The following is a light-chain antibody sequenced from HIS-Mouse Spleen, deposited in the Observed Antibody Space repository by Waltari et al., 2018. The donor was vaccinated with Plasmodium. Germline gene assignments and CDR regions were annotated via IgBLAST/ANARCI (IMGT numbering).Light chain of an antibody. CDR3: QQYYSFPYT. Sequence: AIWMTQSPSLLSASTGDRVTISCRNSQGIRSYLAWYQQKPGKAPELLIYAASTLQSGVPSRFSGSGSGTDFTLTISCLQSEDFATYYCQQYYSFPYTFGQGTKLEIK. V-gene: IGKV1D-8*02. J-gene: IGKJ2*01. CDR1: QGIRSY. CDR2: AAS.